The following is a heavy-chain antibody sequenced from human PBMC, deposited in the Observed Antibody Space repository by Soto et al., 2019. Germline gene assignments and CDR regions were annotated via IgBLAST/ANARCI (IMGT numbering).Heavy chain of an antibody. CDR3: ARSQGSSTSLEIYYYYYYSMDV. Sequence: QVQLVQSGAEVKKPGSSVKVSCKASGGTFSSYAISWVRQAPGQGLEWMGGIIPISGTANYAQKFQGRVTITADESTSRAYMELSSLRSEDTAVYYCARSQGSSTSLEIYYYYYYSMDVWGQGTTVTVSS. D-gene: IGHD2-2*01. J-gene: IGHJ6*02. CDR2: IIPISGTA. CDR1: GGTFSSYA. V-gene: IGHV1-69*01.